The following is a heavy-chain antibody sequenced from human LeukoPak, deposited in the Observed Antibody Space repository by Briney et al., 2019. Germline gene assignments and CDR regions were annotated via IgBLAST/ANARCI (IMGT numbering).Heavy chain of an antibody. Sequence: GGSLRLSCAASGFTFSSYSMNWFRQAPGKGLEWVANIKQDGSEKYHVDSVKGRFTVSRDNAKNLLYLQLNSLRAEDTAVYYCAKLQWEPPDHWGQGTLVTVSS. D-gene: IGHD1-26*01. V-gene: IGHV3-7*03. CDR1: GFTFSSYS. CDR3: AKLQWEPPDH. CDR2: IKQDGSEK. J-gene: IGHJ4*02.